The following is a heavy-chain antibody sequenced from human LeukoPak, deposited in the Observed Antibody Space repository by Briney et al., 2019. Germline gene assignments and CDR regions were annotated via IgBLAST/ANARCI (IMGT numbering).Heavy chain of an antibody. Sequence: ASVKVSCKASGYTFTSYGISWVRQAPGQGLEWMGWISAYNGNTSYAQKLQGRVTMTTDTSTSTAYMELRSLRSDDTAVYYCARDYEDSSSWYHWFDPWGQGTLVTVSS. CDR1: GYTFTSYG. CDR3: ARDYEDSSSWYHWFDP. CDR2: ISAYNGNT. J-gene: IGHJ5*02. D-gene: IGHD6-13*01. V-gene: IGHV1-18*01.